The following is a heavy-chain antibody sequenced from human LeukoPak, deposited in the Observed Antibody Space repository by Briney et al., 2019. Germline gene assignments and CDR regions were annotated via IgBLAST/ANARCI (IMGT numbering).Heavy chain of an antibody. CDR3: ARGKIGYYYGDYDGY. CDR1: GFTFSSYD. J-gene: IGHJ4*02. D-gene: IGHD4-17*01. Sequence: PGGSLTLSCAASGFTFSSYDMNWVRQAPGKGLEWVSYISTISSTKYYADSGKGRFTISRDNAKNSLYLQMNSLRDEDTAVYYCARGKIGYYYGDYDGYWGQGTLVTVSS. V-gene: IGHV3-48*02. CDR2: ISTISSTK.